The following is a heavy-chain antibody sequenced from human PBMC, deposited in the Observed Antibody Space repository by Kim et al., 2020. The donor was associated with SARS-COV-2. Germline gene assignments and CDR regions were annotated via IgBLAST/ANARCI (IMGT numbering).Heavy chain of an antibody. V-gene: IGHV4-34*01. D-gene: IGHD3-22*01. CDR1: GGSFSGYY. Sequence: DTLSLTCAVYGGSFSGYYWSWIRQPPGKGLEWIGEINHSGSTNYNPSLKSRVTISVDTSKNQFSLKLSSVTAADTAVYYCARYYDSSGYRFDPWGQGTLVTVSS. CDR2: INHSGST. J-gene: IGHJ5*02. CDR3: ARYYDSSGYRFDP.